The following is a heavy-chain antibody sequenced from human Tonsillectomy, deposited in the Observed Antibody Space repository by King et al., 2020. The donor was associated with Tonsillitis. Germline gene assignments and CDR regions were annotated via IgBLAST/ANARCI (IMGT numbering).Heavy chain of an antibody. CDR1: GFSLSTSGVA. CDR3: AHRHPAEYNWSYGTFDI. V-gene: IGHV2-5*01. CDR2: VYWNDDK. J-gene: IGHJ3*02. Sequence: QITLKESGPTLVKPTQTLTLTCTFSGFSLSTSGVAVGWIRRPPGKALEWLALVYWNDDKRYSPSLKNRLTITKDTSKNQVVLRMTNMDPVDTATYYCAHRHPAEYNWSYGTFDIWGQGTMVTVSS. D-gene: IGHD1-20*01.